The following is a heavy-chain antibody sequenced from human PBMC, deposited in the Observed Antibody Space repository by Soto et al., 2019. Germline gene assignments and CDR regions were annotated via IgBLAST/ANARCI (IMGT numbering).Heavy chain of an antibody. CDR1: GYTFTSYY. CDR2: INPSGGST. Sequence: ASVKVSCKASGYTFTSYYMHWVRQAPGQGLDWMGIINPSGGSTSYAQKFQGRVTMTRDTSTSTVYMELSSLRSEDTAVYYCARVYPSDTRYGYVGNNWFDPWGQATQVTVSS. CDR3: ARVYPSDTRYGYVGNNWFDP. V-gene: IGHV1-46*03. J-gene: IGHJ5*02. D-gene: IGHD5-18*01.